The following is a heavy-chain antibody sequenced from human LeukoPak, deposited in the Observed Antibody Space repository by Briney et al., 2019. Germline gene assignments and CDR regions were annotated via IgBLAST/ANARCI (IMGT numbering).Heavy chain of an antibody. J-gene: IGHJ6*02. Sequence: GGSLRLSCAASGFTVSSNYMSWVRQAPGKGLEWVSVIYSGGSTYYADSVKGRFTISRDNSKNTLYLQMNSLRAEDTAVYYCARLWFGETTYYGMDVWGQGTTVTVSS. CDR3: ARLWFGETTYYGMDV. CDR2: IYSGGST. CDR1: GFTVSSNY. V-gene: IGHV3-53*01. D-gene: IGHD3-10*01.